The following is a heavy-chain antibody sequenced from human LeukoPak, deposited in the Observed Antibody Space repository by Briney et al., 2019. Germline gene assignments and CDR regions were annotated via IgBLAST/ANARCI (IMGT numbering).Heavy chain of an antibody. J-gene: IGHJ5*02. D-gene: IGHD3-22*01. Sequence: GASVKVSCKASGYTFTDYAMNWVRQAPGQGLEWMGWINTNTGNPTYAQGFTGRFVFSLDTSVSTAYLQISSLQAEDTAVYYCARRSEHSSGYRPTFDPWGQGTLVTVSS. V-gene: IGHV7-4-1*02. CDR3: ARRSEHSSGYRPTFDP. CDR1: GYTFTDYA. CDR2: INTNTGNP.